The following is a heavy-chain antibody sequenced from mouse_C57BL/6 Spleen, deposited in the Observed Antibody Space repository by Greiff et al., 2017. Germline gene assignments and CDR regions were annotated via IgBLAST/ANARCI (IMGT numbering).Heavy chain of an antibody. CDR2: IDPANGNT. Sequence: EVQLQQSVAELVRPGASVKLSCTASGFNIKNTYMHWVKQRPEQGLEWIGRIDPANGNTKYAPKFQGKATITADTSSNTAYLQLSSLTSEDTAIYYCARRGGIYYGYDGDLYYFDYWGQGTTLTVSS. V-gene: IGHV14-3*01. CDR3: ARRGGIYYGYDGDLYYFDY. CDR1: GFNIKNTY. J-gene: IGHJ2*01. D-gene: IGHD2-2*01.